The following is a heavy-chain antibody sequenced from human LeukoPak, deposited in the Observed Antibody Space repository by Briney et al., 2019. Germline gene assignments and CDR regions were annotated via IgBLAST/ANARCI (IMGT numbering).Heavy chain of an antibody. J-gene: IGHJ5*02. Sequence: GGSLRLSCAASGFTFSSYSMNWVRQAPGKGLEWVAVIWYDGSNKYYADSVKGRFTISRDNSKNTLYLQINSLRAEDTAVYYCARSRRGYYDSSGFHPWGQGTLVTVSS. CDR2: IWYDGSNK. CDR1: GFTFSSYS. D-gene: IGHD3-22*01. V-gene: IGHV3-33*08. CDR3: ARSRRGYYDSSGFHP.